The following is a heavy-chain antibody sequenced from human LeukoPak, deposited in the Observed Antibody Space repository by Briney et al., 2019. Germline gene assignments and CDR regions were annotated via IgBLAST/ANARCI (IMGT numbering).Heavy chain of an antibody. CDR3: ARHLSYCSSTSCYDWPDP. J-gene: IGHJ5*02. CDR1: GYSFTSYW. V-gene: IGHV5-51*01. Sequence: GESLKISCKGSGYSFTSYWIGWVRQMPGKGLGWMGIIYPGDSDTRYSPSFQGQVTISADKSISTAYLQWSSLKASDTAMYYCARHLSYCSSTSCYDWPDPWGQGTLVTVSS. D-gene: IGHD2-2*01. CDR2: IYPGDSDT.